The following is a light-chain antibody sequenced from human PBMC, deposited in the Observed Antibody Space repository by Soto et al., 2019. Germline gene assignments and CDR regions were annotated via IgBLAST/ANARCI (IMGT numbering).Light chain of an antibody. Sequence: QSVLTQAPSASGTPGQRVTISCSGSSSNIGSNTVTWYQQPPGTAPKLLIYGYNQRPSGVPDRFSGSKSGTSASLAISGLQSEDEADYYCASWDDSLNGRVFGGGTKLTVL. CDR1: SSNIGSNT. V-gene: IGLV1-44*01. CDR2: GYN. J-gene: IGLJ3*02. CDR3: ASWDDSLNGRV.